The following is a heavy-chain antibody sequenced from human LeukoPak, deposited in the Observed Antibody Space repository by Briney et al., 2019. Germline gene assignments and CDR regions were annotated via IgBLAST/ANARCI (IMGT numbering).Heavy chain of an antibody. CDR1: GFTFSSYA. CDR3: AKDRNVWNFDS. Sequence: GGSLRLSCSASGFTFSSYAMHWVRQAPGKGLEYVSAISSNGGSTYYADSVKGRFTISRDNSKNTLYLQMNSLRAEDTAVYYCAKDRNVWNFDSWGQGTLVTVSA. V-gene: IGHV3-64*04. CDR2: ISSNGGST. D-gene: IGHD1-1*01. J-gene: IGHJ4*02.